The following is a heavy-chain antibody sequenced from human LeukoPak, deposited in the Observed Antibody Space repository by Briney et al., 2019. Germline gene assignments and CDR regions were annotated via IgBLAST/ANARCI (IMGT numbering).Heavy chain of an antibody. CDR2: IRYDGSYT. D-gene: IGHD4-23*01. CDR3: AKGNTEVWDFDAFGI. V-gene: IGHV3-30*02. J-gene: IGHJ3*02. CDR1: GLTFSSYG. Sequence: GGSLRLSCAASGLTFSSYGVHWVRQAPGKGLEWVSFIRYDGSYTYYADSVKGRFTISRDNSKNTLYLQMNSLRAEDTAVYSCAKGNTEVWDFDAFGIWGQGTMVTVSS.